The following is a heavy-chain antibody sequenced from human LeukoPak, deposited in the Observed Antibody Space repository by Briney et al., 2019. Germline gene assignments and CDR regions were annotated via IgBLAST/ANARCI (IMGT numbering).Heavy chain of an antibody. D-gene: IGHD3-22*01. CDR2: ISAYNGNT. J-gene: IGHJ4*02. Sequence: ASVKVSCKASGYTFTGYYMHWMRQAPGQGLEWMGWISAYNGNTNYAQKLQGRVTMTTDTSTSTAYMELRSLRSDDTAVYYCARDTSPYYYDSSGYHDYWGQGTLVTVSS. CDR1: GYTFTGYY. CDR3: ARDTSPYYYDSSGYHDY. V-gene: IGHV1-18*04.